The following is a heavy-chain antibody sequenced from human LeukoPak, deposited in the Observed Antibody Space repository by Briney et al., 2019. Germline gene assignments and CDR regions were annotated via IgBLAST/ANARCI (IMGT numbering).Heavy chain of an antibody. D-gene: IGHD6-13*01. V-gene: IGHV5-51*01. CDR2: MYPGDSDT. J-gene: IGHJ4*02. Sequence: GESLKISCKASGYTFTNYWIGWVRQMPGKGLEWMGVMYPGDSDTRYSPSFQGQVTISADKSVSTAYLQWSSLKASDTAIYYCARREQQVSFDYWGQGTLVTASS. CDR3: ARREQQVSFDY. CDR1: GYTFTNYW.